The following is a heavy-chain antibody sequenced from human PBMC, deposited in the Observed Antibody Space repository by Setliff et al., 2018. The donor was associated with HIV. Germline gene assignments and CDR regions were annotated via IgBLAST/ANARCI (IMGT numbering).Heavy chain of an antibody. D-gene: IGHD6-25*01. CDR2: INYDENSE. J-gene: IGHJ3*02. CDR1: GSTFTAHG. Sequence: GGSLRLSCAASGSTFTAHGMHWVRQAPDKGLGWVAFINYDENSEYYADSVKGRVTISRDNFRNTVDLQMNNLRPEDTAVYYCAKDGDYRSGDYDAFDIWGQGTMVTVSS. CDR3: AKDGDYRSGDYDAFDI. V-gene: IGHV3-30*02.